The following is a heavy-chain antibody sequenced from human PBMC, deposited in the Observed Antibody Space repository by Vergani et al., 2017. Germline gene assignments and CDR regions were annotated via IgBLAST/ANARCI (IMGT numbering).Heavy chain of an antibody. CDR3: ARSYCSSTSCYAWGLYFDY. CDR2: IIPMFATA. CDR1: GGTFSSYA. J-gene: IGHJ4*02. Sequence: QVHLVQSGAEVKKPGSSVPVSCKASGGTFSSYAINWVRQAPGQGLEWMGRIIPMFATANYAQKFQGRVTLTADDSTSTAYMELSSLRSEDTAVYYCARSYCSSTSCYAWGLYFDYWGQGTLVTVSS. V-gene: IGHV1-69*13. D-gene: IGHD2-2*01.